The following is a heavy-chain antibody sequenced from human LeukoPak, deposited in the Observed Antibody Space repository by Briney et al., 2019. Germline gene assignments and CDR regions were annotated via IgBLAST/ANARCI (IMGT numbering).Heavy chain of an antibody. J-gene: IGHJ4*02. Sequence: SETLSLTCAVYGGSFSGCYWSWIRQPPGKGLEWIGEINHSGSTNYNPSLKSRVTISVDTSKNQFSLKLSSVTAADTAVYYCARGPIYGSGSYLDYWGQGTLVTVSS. V-gene: IGHV4-34*01. D-gene: IGHD3-10*01. CDR2: INHSGST. CDR1: GGSFSGCY. CDR3: ARGPIYGSGSYLDY.